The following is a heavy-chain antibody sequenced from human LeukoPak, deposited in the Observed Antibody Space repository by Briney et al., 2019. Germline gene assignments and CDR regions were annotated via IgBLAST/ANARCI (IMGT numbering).Heavy chain of an antibody. D-gene: IGHD3-22*01. J-gene: IGHJ4*02. V-gene: IGHV1-24*01. Sequence: ASVKVSCTVSGYTLTELSMHWVRQAPGKGLGWMGGFDPEDGETIYAQKFQGRVTMTEDTSTDTAYMELSSLRSEDTAVYYCATRRSTMIVVVTHFDYWGQGTLVTVSS. CDR1: GYTLTELS. CDR2: FDPEDGET. CDR3: ATRRSTMIVVVTHFDY.